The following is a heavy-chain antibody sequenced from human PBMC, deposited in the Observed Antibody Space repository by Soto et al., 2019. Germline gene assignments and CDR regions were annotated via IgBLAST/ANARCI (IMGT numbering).Heavy chain of an antibody. CDR2: IYYSGST. Sequence: PSETLSLTCTVSGGSISSSSYYWCWIRQPPGKGLEWIGSIYYSGSTYYNPSLKSRVTISVDTSKNQFSLKLSSVTAADTAVYYCARQLGYSSSWYPNWFDPWGQGTLVTVSS. D-gene: IGHD6-13*01. CDR3: ARQLGYSSSWYPNWFDP. CDR1: GGSISSSSYY. J-gene: IGHJ5*02. V-gene: IGHV4-39*01.